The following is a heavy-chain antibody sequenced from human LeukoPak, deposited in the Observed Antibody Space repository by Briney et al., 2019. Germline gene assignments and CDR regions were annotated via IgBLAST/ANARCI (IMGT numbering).Heavy chain of an antibody. CDR1: GYTFTSYG. J-gene: IGHJ4*02. CDR3: ARDSGGYYYDSSGFNPFDY. D-gene: IGHD3-22*01. CDR2: ISAYNGNT. Sequence: GASVKVSCKASGYTFTSYGISWVRQAPGQGLEWMGWISAYNGNTNYAQKLQGRVTMTTDTSTSTAYMELRSLRSDDTAVYYCARDSGGYYYDSSGFNPFDYWGQGTLVTVSS. V-gene: IGHV1-18*01.